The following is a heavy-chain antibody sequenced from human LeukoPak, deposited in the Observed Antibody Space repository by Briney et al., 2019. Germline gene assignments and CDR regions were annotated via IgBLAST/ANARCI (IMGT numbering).Heavy chain of an antibody. D-gene: IGHD1-1*01. Sequence: SETLSLTCTVSGGSISSSSYYWGWIRQPPGKGLEWIGSIYYSGSTYYNPSLKSRVTISVDTSKNQSSLKLSSVTAADTAVYYCARGGVQVYYYYMDVWGKGTTVTVSS. CDR1: GGSISSSSYY. CDR3: ARGGVQVYYYYMDV. CDR2: IYYSGST. V-gene: IGHV4-39*07. J-gene: IGHJ6*03.